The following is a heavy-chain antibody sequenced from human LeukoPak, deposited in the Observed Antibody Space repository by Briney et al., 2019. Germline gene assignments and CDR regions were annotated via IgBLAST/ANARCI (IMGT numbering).Heavy chain of an antibody. V-gene: IGHV4-34*01. D-gene: IGHD5-24*01. CDR3: ARARDGYNPGGFDI. CDR2: INDSGRT. Sequence: SETLSLTCAVNGGSFGGYYWSWIRQPPGKGLEWIGKINDSGRTNYNPSLKSRVTISVDTSKNQFSLKLSSVTAADTAVYYCARARDGYNPGGFDIWGQGTMVTVSS. J-gene: IGHJ3*02. CDR1: GGSFGGYY.